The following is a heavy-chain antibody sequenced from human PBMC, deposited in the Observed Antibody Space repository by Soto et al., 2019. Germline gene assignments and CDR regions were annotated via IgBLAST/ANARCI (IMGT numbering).Heavy chain of an antibody. D-gene: IGHD2-21*02. V-gene: IGHV3-23*01. CDR2: ITGSGVTT. CDR3: AKDHPSLRAPDY. J-gene: IGHJ4*02. Sequence: GGSLRLSCAASGFTFSAYAMTWVRQAPGKGLEWVSVITGSGVTTYYADSVKGRFTVARYNSKNTLYLKMNSLRAEDTAVYYCAKDHPSLRAPDYWGQGTLVTVSS. CDR1: GFTFSAYA.